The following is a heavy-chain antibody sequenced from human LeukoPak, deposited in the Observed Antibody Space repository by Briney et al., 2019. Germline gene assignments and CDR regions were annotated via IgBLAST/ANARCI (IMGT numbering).Heavy chain of an antibody. CDR1: GGSISSGGYY. D-gene: IGHD4-23*01. CDR2: IYYSGST. Sequence: SETLSLTCTVSGGSISSGGYYWSWIRQHPGKGLEWIGYIYYSGSTYYNPSLKSRVTISVDTSKNQFSLKLGSVTAADTAVYYCARENAAVYGGIDYWGQGTLVTVSS. J-gene: IGHJ4*02. V-gene: IGHV4-31*03. CDR3: ARENAAVYGGIDY.